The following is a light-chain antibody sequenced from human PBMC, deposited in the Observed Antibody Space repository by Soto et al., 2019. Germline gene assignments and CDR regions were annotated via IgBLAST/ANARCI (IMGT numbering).Light chain of an antibody. J-gene: IGLJ3*02. CDR2: GNG. CDR1: SSNIGATYH. Sequence: QAVVTQPPSVSGAPGQRVTISCTGSSSNIGATYHVHWYQQLPGTAPKLLIYGNGNRPSGVPDRFSGSKSGTSASLAITGLQAEDEADYYCQSYDSSLSGSVFGGGTKLTVL. CDR3: QSYDSSLSGSV. V-gene: IGLV1-40*01.